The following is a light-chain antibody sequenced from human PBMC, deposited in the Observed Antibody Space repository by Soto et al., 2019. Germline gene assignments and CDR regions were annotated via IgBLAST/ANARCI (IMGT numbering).Light chain of an antibody. Sequence: EIVLTQSPATLSLSPGERATLSCRASQSVINDFLAWYQQKPGQAPRLLIYGASRRATGIPDRFIGSGSGTDFTLTISRLEPEDFAVYYCQHYITSLTTFGQGTKVDIK. J-gene: IGKJ1*01. CDR3: QHYITSLTT. CDR2: GAS. V-gene: IGKV3-20*01. CDR1: QSVINDF.